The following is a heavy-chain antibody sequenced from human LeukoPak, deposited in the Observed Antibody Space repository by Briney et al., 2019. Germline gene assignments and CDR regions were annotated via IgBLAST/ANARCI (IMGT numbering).Heavy chain of an antibody. CDR2: IYYSGST. Sequence: SETLSLTCTVSGGSISSYYWSWIRQPPGKGLEWIGYIYYSGSTNYNPSLKSRVTISVDTSKNQFSLRLSSVTAADTAVYYRARATVVTSIAVRGGFDYWGQGTLVTVSS. V-gene: IGHV4-59*08. CDR3: ARATVVTSIAVRGGFDY. CDR1: GGSISSYY. D-gene: IGHD4-23*01. J-gene: IGHJ4*02.